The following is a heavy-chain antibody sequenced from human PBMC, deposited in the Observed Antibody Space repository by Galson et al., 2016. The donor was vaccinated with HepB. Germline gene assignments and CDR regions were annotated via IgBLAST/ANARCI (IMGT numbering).Heavy chain of an antibody. J-gene: IGHJ4*02. D-gene: IGHD4-11*01. CDR3: ARGTPDYRPYYFDY. CDR2: IRSKTYGGTT. CDR1: GFTFGAYA. Sequence: SLRLSCATSGFTFGAYAMGWFRQAPGKGLEWVGFIRSKTYGGTTEYAASVKARFTISRDDSKSFAHLQMSSLNPGDTAVYYCARGTPDYRPYYFDYWGQGTLVTVSS. V-gene: IGHV3-49*03.